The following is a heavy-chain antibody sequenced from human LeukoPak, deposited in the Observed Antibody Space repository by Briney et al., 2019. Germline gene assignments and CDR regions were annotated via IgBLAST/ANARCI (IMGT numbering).Heavy chain of an antibody. CDR2: ISAYNGNT. CDR1: GYTFTTYG. D-gene: IGHD2-15*01. V-gene: IGHV1-18*01. J-gene: IGHJ4*02. CDR3: ARDIRSHIGVVQDY. Sequence: ASVKVSCKASGYTFTTYGISWVRQAPGQGLEWMGWISAYNGNTNYAQKVQGRVTMTTDTSTSTAYMELRSLRSDDTAVYYCARDIRSHIGVVQDYWGQGTPVTVSS.